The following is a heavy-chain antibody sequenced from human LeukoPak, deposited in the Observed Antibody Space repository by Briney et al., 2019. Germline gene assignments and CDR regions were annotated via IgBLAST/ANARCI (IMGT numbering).Heavy chain of an antibody. CDR2: ITGSSSTI. V-gene: IGHV3-48*01. CDR1: GFIFSSYS. Sequence: GGSLRLSCAVSGFIFSSYSMNWVRQAPGKGLEWVSYITGSSSTIYYAASVQGRFTISRDNAKNSLYLQMNSLRAEDTAVYYCAREPTYTSSWYTTCDSWGQGTLVSVSS. CDR3: AREPTYTSSWYTTCDS. D-gene: IGHD6-13*01. J-gene: IGHJ5*01.